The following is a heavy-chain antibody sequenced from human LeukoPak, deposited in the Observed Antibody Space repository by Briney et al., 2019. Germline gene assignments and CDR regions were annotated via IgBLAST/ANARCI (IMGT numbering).Heavy chain of an antibody. Sequence: ASVKVSCKASGYTFTGYYMHWVRQAPGQGLEWMGWINPNSGGTNYAQKFQGRVTMTRDTSISTAYMELSNLTSDDTAVYYCARGGSGWSRVFEYWGQGTLVTVSS. CDR3: ARGGSGWSRVFEY. CDR1: GYTFTGYY. V-gene: IGHV1-2*02. J-gene: IGHJ4*02. CDR2: INPNSGGT. D-gene: IGHD6-19*01.